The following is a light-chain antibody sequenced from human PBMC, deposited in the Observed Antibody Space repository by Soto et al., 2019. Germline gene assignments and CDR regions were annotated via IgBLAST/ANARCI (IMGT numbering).Light chain of an antibody. Sequence: DIQMTQSPSTLSASVGDRVTITCRASQSISSWLAWYQQKPGKAPKILIYDGSSLERGVPSRFSGSGSGTEFTLTISSLQPDDFATYYCQQYNSYSYTFGQGTKLEIK. CDR1: QSISSW. CDR3: QQYNSYSYT. J-gene: IGKJ2*01. CDR2: DGS. V-gene: IGKV1-5*01.